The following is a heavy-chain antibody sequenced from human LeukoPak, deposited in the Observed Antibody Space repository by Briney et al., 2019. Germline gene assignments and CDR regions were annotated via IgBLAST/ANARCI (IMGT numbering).Heavy chain of an antibody. CDR3: TRHGYSGYDVDY. Sequence: GGSLKLSCAASGFTFSGSAMHWVRQASGKGLEWVGRIRSKANSYATAYAASVKGRFTISRDDSKNSAYLQMNSLKTEDTAVYYCTRHGYSGYDVDYWGQGTLVTVSS. J-gene: IGHJ4*02. CDR1: GFTFSGSA. CDR2: IRSKANSYAT. V-gene: IGHV3-73*01. D-gene: IGHD5-12*01.